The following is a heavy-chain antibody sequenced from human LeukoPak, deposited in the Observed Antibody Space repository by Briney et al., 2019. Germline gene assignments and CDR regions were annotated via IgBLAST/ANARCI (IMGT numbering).Heavy chain of an antibody. CDR3: ARGRSSTSSLLFYYYYYMDV. CDR1: GYTFTGYY. V-gene: IGHV1-2*02. CDR2: INPNSGGT. J-gene: IGHJ6*03. D-gene: IGHD2-2*01. Sequence: ASVKVSCKASGYTFTGYYMHWVRQAPGQGLEWMGWINPNSGGTNYAQKFQGRVTMTRDTSISTAYMELSRLRSDDTAVYYCARGRSSTSSLLFYYYYYMDVWGKGTTVTVSS.